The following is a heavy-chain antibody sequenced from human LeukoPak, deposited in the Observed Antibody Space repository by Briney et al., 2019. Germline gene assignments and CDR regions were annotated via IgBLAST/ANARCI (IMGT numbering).Heavy chain of an antibody. CDR1: GFSLSTRGMC. Sequence: RESGPAPFKPTRTLTLTCIFSGFSLSTRGMCMSWIRQPPGKALEWLARIDWDDDKYYSTALKTKLTISKDTSKNQVVLTMTNMDPVDTATYYCARTLSSSRSGFDYWGQGTLVTV. V-gene: IGHV2-70*11. CDR3: ARTLSSSRSGFDY. CDR2: IDWDDDK. D-gene: IGHD2-2*01. J-gene: IGHJ4*02.